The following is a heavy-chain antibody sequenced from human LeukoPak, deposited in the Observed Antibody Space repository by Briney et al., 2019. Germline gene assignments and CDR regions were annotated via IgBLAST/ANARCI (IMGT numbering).Heavy chain of an antibody. CDR2: IYPGGST. J-gene: IGHJ4*02. Sequence: KAPETPSLTCTVPGGSLSSYYWRWIRQRAGKGLEWIGRIYPGGSTNYNPSLKSRATISVDTYKIHLSLNLSSVTAADTAVYYWARGSLIPDPKRASVWGQGVLVAVSS. CDR3: ARGSLIPDPKRASV. D-gene: IGHD2-8*01. V-gene: IGHV4-4*07. CDR1: GGSLSSYY.